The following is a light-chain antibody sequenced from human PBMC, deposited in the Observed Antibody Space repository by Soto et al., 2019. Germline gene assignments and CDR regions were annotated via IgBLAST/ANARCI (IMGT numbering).Light chain of an antibody. V-gene: IGKV3-20*01. Sequence: DIVLTQSPYTLSLSPGDRAALSCRVSQYTNGRYVAWYQQRPGLAPRLLVYGASKRATGIPDRFRGSGSGSEFTLTISVLEPDDFAVYYCQQYSRSGTFGQGTKVDVK. CDR3: QQYSRSGT. J-gene: IGKJ1*01. CDR1: QYTNGRY. CDR2: GAS.